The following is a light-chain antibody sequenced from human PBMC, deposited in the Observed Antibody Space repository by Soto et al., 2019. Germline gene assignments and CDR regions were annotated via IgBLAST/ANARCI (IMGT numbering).Light chain of an antibody. CDR2: DVN. CDR3: SSYTSSSTEV. CDR1: SSDVSAYNY. V-gene: IGLV2-14*01. Sequence: SVLTQPASVSGPPGQSITISCTGTSSDVSAYNYVSWYQQHPGKAHKLMIYDVNNRPSGVSNRFSGSKSGNTASLTISGLQAEDEADYYCSSYTSSSTEVFGTGTKVTVL. J-gene: IGLJ1*01.